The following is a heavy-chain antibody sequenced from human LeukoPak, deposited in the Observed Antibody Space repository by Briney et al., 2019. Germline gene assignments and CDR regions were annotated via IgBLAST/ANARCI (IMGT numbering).Heavy chain of an antibody. CDR2: ISAYNGNT. Sequence: ASVKVSCKASGYTFTSYGISWVRQAPGQGLEWMGWISAYNGNTNYAQKLQGRVTMTTDTSTSTAYMGLRSLRSDDTAVYYCARELRIVGATQYYYYMDVWGKGTTVTVSS. CDR3: ARELRIVGATQYYYYMDV. J-gene: IGHJ6*03. D-gene: IGHD1-26*01. CDR1: GYTFTSYG. V-gene: IGHV1-18*01.